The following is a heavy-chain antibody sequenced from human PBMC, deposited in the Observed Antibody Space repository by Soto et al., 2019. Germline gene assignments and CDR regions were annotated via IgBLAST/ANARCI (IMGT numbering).Heavy chain of an antibody. CDR3: ATNPEPELPRVIDF. J-gene: IGHJ4*02. D-gene: IGHD1-7*01. CDR1: GLTFSNYA. V-gene: IGHV3-23*01. CDR2: MSGSSSTT. Sequence: GGSLRLSCATSGLTFSNYAMSWVRQAPGGGLEWVSSMSGSSSTTYYADSVRGRFTISRDRSKNTLYLQMSSLRAEDTALYYCATNPEPELPRVIDFWGQGTLVTVSS.